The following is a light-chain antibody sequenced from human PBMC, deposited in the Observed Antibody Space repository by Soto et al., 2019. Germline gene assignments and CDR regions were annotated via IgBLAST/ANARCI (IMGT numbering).Light chain of an antibody. Sequence: EIVLTQSPGTLSLSPGERVTLSCRASQSVTNNNLAWFQQKPGQAPRLLIHAASTRAVGIPVRFSGGGSGTDFTLTISRLAPEDFAVYYCHQYGNGAYTFGQGPKVEMK. CDR1: QSVTNNN. CDR3: HQYGNGAYT. J-gene: IGKJ2*01. CDR2: AAS. V-gene: IGKV3-20*01.